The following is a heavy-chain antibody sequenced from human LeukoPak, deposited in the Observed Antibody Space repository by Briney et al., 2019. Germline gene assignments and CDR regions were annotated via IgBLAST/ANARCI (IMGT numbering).Heavy chain of an antibody. CDR2: IHHNVST. V-gene: IGHV4-38-2*02. Sequence: SETLSLTCTVSGYSISSGRHWGWIRQPPGKGLEWIGGIHHNVSTYYNPSLKSRVTISVDTSKNQFSLKLSSVTAADTAVYYCARGYSSSWYTCDYWGQGSLVTVSS. CDR1: GYSISSGRH. J-gene: IGHJ4*02. D-gene: IGHD6-13*01. CDR3: ARGYSSSWYTCDY.